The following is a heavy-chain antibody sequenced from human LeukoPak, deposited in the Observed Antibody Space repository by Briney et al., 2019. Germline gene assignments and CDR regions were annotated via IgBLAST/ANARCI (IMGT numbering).Heavy chain of an antibody. CDR3: AKGGAGYYMDV. V-gene: IGHV3-23*01. CDR2: ISGSGDRT. Sequence: AGGSLRLSCAGSGFTFRSYAMSWVRQAPGKGLEWVSAISGSGDRTGYADSVKGRVTISRDNSKNTLYLQMNSLRAEDTAVYYCAKGGAGYYMDVWGKGTTVTVSS. D-gene: IGHD3-16*01. CDR1: GFTFRSYA. J-gene: IGHJ6*03.